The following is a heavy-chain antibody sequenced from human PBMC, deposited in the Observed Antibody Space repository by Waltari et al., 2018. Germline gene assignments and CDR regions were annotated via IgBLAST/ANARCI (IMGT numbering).Heavy chain of an antibody. J-gene: IGHJ6*03. Sequence: EVQLLESGGGLVQPGGSLRLSCAASGFTFSSYAMSWVRQAQGKGLEWVSVIYSGGSTYYADSVKGRFTISRDNSKNTLYLQMNSLRAEDTAVYYCAKEGPREYPNYYYYMDVWGKGTTVTVSS. D-gene: IGHD6-6*01. V-gene: IGHV3-23*03. CDR2: IYSGGST. CDR1: GFTFSSYA. CDR3: AKEGPREYPNYYYYMDV.